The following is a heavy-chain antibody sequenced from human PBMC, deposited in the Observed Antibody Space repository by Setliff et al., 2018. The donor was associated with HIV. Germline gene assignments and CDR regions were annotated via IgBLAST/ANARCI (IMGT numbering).Heavy chain of an antibody. D-gene: IGHD2-15*01. V-gene: IGHV1-18*01. J-gene: IGHJ3*02. CDR2: ISGYNGNT. CDR1: NYTFISFG. Sequence: ASVKVSCKAANYTFISFGINWVRQDPGQGLGWMGGISGYNGNTNYAQNLQGIVTMTTDTSASTAYMELRSLRSDDTAVYSCARSGLYCSGGRCYSGAFDIWGQGTMVTV. CDR3: ARSGLYCSGGRCYSGAFDI.